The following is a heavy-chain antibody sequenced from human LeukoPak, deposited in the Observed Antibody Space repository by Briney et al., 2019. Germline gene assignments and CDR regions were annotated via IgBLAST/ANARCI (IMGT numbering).Heavy chain of an antibody. CDR1: GFTFSTYS. CDR2: ISSSSSTV. J-gene: IGHJ4*02. CDR3: ARLSGRSFDY. Sequence: GGSLRLSCAASGFTFSTYSMSWVRQAPGKGLEWVSYISSSSSTVYYADSVKGRFTISRDNAKNSLHLEANSLRDEDTAVFYCARLSGRSFDYWGQGTLVTVSS. V-gene: IGHV3-48*02. D-gene: IGHD1-20*01.